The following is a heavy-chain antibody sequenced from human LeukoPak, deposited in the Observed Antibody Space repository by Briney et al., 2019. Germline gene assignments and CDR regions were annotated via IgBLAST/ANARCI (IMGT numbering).Heavy chain of an antibody. D-gene: IGHD3-10*01. V-gene: IGHV4-4*07. CDR2: IYTSGST. CDR1: GGSISSYY. CDR3: ARGRYYYGSGTRGYYYYMDV. J-gene: IGHJ6*03. Sequence: PTETLSLTCTASGGSISSYYWSWIRQPAGKGLEWIGRIYTSGSTNYNPSLKSRVTMSVDTSKNQFSLKLSSVTAADTAVYYCARGRYYYGSGTRGYYYYMDVWGKGTTVTVSS.